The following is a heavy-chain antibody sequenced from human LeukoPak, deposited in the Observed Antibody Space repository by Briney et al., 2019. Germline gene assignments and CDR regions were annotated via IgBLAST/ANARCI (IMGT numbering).Heavy chain of an antibody. CDR1: GYTFTGYY. CDR3: ARDYWGALINWFDP. Sequence: ASVKVSCKASGYTFTGYYMHCVRQAPGQGLEWMGRINPNSGGTNYAQKFQGSVTMTRDTSISTAYMELSRLRSDDTAVDYCARDYWGALINWFDPWGQGTLVTVSS. J-gene: IGHJ5*02. CDR2: INPNSGGT. D-gene: IGHD3-16*01. V-gene: IGHV1-2*06.